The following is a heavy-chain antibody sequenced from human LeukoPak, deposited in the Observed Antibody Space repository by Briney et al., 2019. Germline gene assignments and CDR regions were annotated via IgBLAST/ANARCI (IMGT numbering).Heavy chain of an antibody. D-gene: IGHD6-19*01. J-gene: IGHJ4*02. CDR3: SSDTVGGIG. Sequence: SETLSLTCTVSGGSFSNYNWNWIRQPPGQGLEWICEINLSGITNYNPTLKSRGTISTATSTTKNPLKLSSSTAADTSAYYYSSDTVGGIGWGQGTLVTVSS. V-gene: IGHV4-34*03. CDR1: GGSFSNYN. CDR2: INLSGIT.